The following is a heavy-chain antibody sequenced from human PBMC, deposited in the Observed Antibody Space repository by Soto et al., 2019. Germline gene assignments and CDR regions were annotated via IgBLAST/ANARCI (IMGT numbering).Heavy chain of an antibody. J-gene: IGHJ6*03. CDR1: GFTFSDYY. Sequence: GGSLRLSCAASGFTFSDYYMSWIRQAPGKGLEWVSYISSSGSTIYYADSVKGRFTISRDNAKNSLYLQMNSLRAEDTAVYYCARDENSSSWYPYYYYYYYMDVWGKGTTVTVSS. CDR2: ISSSGSTI. V-gene: IGHV3-11*01. CDR3: ARDENSSSWYPYYYYYYYMDV. D-gene: IGHD6-13*01.